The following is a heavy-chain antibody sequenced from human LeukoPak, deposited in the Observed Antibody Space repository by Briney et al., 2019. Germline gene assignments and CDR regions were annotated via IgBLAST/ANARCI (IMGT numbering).Heavy chain of an antibody. J-gene: IGHJ3*02. CDR3: AGSSGDSSSWYTFRI. D-gene: IGHD6-13*01. V-gene: IGHV3-13*04. CDR1: GFTFRRYD. CDR2: IGTAGDT. Sequence: PGGSLRLSCVGSGFTFRRYDLHWVRQGIGKDLEWVSSIGTAGDTYYPVSVKGRFTISRDDDKNSFYLQMSSLRAEDTAVYYCAGSSGDSSSWYTFRIWGQGTILTVSS.